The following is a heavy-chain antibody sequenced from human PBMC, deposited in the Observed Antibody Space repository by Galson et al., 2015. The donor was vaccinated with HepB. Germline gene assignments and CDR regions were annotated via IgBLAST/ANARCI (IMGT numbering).Heavy chain of an antibody. J-gene: IGHJ6*02. V-gene: IGHV3-23*01. Sequence: FLRLSCATSGFSFSRYAMSWVRQAPGKGLEWVSAITGSGDSTYYADSVKGRFTISRDNSKNTLHLQVNRLRAEDTAVYYCAKAVALYFYYGLDVWGQGTTVTVSS. CDR1: GFSFSRYA. CDR3: AKAVALYFYYGLDV. CDR2: ITGSGDST.